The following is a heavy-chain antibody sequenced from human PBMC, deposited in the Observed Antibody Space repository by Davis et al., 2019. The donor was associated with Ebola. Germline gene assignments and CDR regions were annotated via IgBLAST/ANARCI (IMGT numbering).Heavy chain of an antibody. D-gene: IGHD3-10*01. Sequence: AASVKVSCKASGYTFTSYGISWVRQAPGQGLEWMGWISAYNGNTNYAQKLQGRVTMTTDTSTSTAYMELRSLRSDDTAVYYCARGGSGVYFYYYGMDVWGKGTTVTVSS. CDR3: ARGGSGVYFYYYGMDV. V-gene: IGHV1-18*04. CDR2: ISAYNGNT. J-gene: IGHJ6*04. CDR1: GYTFTSYG.